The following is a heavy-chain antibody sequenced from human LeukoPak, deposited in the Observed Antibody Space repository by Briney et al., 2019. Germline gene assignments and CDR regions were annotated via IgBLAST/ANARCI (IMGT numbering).Heavy chain of an antibody. CDR2: IYYSGST. J-gene: IGHJ5*02. Sequence: PSETLSLTCTVSGGSISSSGYYWGWIRQPPGKGLEWIASIYYSGSTYYNPSLKSRVTISVDTSKNQLFLKLSSLTAADTAVYYCARHEYSGSYYGLSWFDPWGQGTLVTVSS. CDR3: ARHEYSGSYYGLSWFDP. D-gene: IGHD1-26*01. CDR1: GGSISSSGYY. V-gene: IGHV4-39*01.